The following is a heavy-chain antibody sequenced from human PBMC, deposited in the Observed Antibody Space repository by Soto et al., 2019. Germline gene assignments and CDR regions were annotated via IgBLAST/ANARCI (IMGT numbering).Heavy chain of an antibody. CDR2: VYHTGDT. V-gene: IGHV4-4*02. J-gene: IGHJ5*02. CDR1: GGTVASSHW. CDR3: AREIVTAGGNNYFDP. Sequence: SETLSLTCGVSGGTVASSHWWSWVRQSPSRGLEWIGNVYHTGDTNFNPSLQSRVTFSVDKSNNQFSLRLTSLTAADTAVYFCAREIVTAGGNNYFDPWGQGTLATVSS. D-gene: IGHD2-21*02.